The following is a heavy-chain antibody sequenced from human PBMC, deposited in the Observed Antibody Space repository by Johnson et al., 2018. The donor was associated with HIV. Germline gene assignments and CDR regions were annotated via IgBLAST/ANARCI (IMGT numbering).Heavy chain of an antibody. CDR3: ARGQQDMGAGAFDI. CDR1: GFTFSSYG. J-gene: IGHJ3*02. V-gene: IGHV3-33*01. CDR2: IWYDGSNK. D-gene: IGHD3-16*01. Sequence: QVQLVESGGGVVQPGRSLRLSCAASGFTFSSYGMHWVRQAPGKGLEWVAVIWYDGSNKYYADSVKGRFTISRDNSKNTLYLQTNSLRAGDTAVYYWARGQQDMGAGAFDIWGQGTMVTVSS.